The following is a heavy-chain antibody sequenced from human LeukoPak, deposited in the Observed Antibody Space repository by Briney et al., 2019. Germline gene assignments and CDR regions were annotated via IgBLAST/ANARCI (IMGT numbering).Heavy chain of an antibody. J-gene: IGHJ4*02. CDR1: GGTFSSYA. CDR3: GAALRSYYFDY. D-gene: IGHD6-25*01. Sequence: SVKVSCKASGGTFSSYAISWVRQAPGQGLEWMGRIIPILGIANYAQKFQGRVTITADKSTSTAYMELSSLRSEDTAVYYCGAALRSYYFDYWGQGTLVTVSS. V-gene: IGHV1-69*04. CDR2: IIPILGIA.